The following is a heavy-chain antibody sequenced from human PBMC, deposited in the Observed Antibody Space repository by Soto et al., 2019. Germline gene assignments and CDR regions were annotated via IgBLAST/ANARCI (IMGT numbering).Heavy chain of an antibody. J-gene: IGHJ4*01. CDR1: GYTFTTYW. D-gene: IGHD6-13*01. CDR3: ARVEPASAPGF. V-gene: IGHV5-10-1*01. CDR2: IDPSDSYT. Sequence: GESLKISCKGSGYTFTTYWISWVRQMPGKGLEWMGRIDPSDSYTNYSPSFQGHVTISADKSISTAYLQWTSLKASDTAMYYCARVEPASAPGFWGQGTLVTVSS.